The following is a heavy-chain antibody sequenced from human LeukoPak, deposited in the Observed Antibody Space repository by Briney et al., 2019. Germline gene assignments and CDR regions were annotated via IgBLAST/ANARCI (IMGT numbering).Heavy chain of an antibody. CDR3: ARDAGAQEGY. D-gene: IGHD1-26*01. CDR1: GFTFSSYS. J-gene: IGHJ4*02. CDR2: ISSSSSYT. Sequence: GGSLRLSCAASGFTFSSYSMNWVRQAPGKGLEWVSSISSSSSYTYYADSVKGRFTISRDNAKNSLYLQMNSLRAEDTAVYYCARDAGAQEGYWGQGTLATVSS. V-gene: IGHV3-21*01.